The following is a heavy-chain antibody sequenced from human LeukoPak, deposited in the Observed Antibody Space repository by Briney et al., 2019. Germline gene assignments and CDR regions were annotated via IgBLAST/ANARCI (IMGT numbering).Heavy chain of an antibody. V-gene: IGHV3-48*04. D-gene: IGHD6-13*01. CDR2: INSSSSTI. J-gene: IGHJ4*02. CDR3: ARVPPGIAAAGPTRPFDY. Sequence: GGSLRLSCAASGFTFSTYSMNWVRQAPGKGLEWVSYINSSSSTIFYADSVKGRFTISRDDAKNSLYLQMNSLRAEDTAVYYCARVPPGIAAAGPTRPFDYWGQGTLVTVSS. CDR1: GFTFSTYS.